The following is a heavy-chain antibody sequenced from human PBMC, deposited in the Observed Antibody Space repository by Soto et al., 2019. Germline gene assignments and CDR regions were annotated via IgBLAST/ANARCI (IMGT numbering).Heavy chain of an antibody. D-gene: IGHD2-15*01. CDR3: ARDSSDSGYCSVGTCVPGDF. V-gene: IGHV4-4*07. CDR1: GASISSYY. J-gene: IGHJ4*02. Sequence: QVQLLESGPGLVKPSETLSLTCTVSGASISSYYWSWIRQPAGKGLEWIGRVYATGSTFYNPSLQSRVYMSVDTSQNQFSLLLSSVAAAATAVYYCARDSSDSGYCSVGTCVPGDFWVQGTRVTFSS. CDR2: VYATGST.